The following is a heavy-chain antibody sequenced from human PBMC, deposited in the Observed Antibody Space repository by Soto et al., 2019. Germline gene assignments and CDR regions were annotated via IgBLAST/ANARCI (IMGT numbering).Heavy chain of an antibody. CDR2: IYYSGST. J-gene: IGHJ3*02. V-gene: IGHV4-30-4*01. Sequence: QVQLQESCPGLVKPSQTLSLTCTVSGGSISSGDYYWSWIRQPTGKGLEWIGYIYYSGSTYYNPSLKSRVTISVDTSKNQFSLKLSSVTGADTAVYYCARVGRWAYAFEIWGQGPMVTVAS. CDR1: GGSISSGDYY. CDR3: ARVGRWAYAFEI.